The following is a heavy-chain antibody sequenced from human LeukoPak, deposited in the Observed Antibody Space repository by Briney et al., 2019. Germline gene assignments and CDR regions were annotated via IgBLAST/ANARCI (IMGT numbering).Heavy chain of an antibody. CDR3: ARPTTVGSLFDY. V-gene: IGHV3-7*01. CDR1: GFTFSDYW. CDR2: VKQDGSEK. J-gene: IGHJ4*02. D-gene: IGHD4-17*01. Sequence: PGGSLRLSCAASGFTFSDYWISWVRKAPGKGLEWVANVKQDGSEKFYVDSVKGRFTISRDNAKNSLYLQMNSLRVEDTAVYYCARPTTVGSLFDYWGQGTLVTVSS.